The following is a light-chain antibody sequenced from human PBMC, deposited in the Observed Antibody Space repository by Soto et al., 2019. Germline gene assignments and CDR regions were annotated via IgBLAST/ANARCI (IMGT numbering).Light chain of an antibody. CDR3: SSYTSSSTYV. J-gene: IGLJ1*01. Sequence: QSVLTQPASVFGSRGQSITISCTGTSSDVGGYNYVSWYQQHPGKAPKLMIYEVSNRPSGVSNRFSGSKSGNTASLTISGLQAEDEADYYCSSYTSSSTYVFGTGTKVTVL. V-gene: IGLV2-14*01. CDR2: EVS. CDR1: SSDVGGYNY.